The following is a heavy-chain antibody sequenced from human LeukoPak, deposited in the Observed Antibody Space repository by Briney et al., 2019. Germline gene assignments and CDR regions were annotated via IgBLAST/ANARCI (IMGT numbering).Heavy chain of an antibody. J-gene: IGHJ4*02. CDR1: GFTFSHYH. CDR2: ISGSGGST. CDR3: AKDRTKPEY. D-gene: IGHD1-1*01. Sequence: GGSLRLSCVASGFTFSHYHMSWVRQAPGKGLEWVSAISGSGGSTYYADSVKGRFTISRDNSKNTLYLQMNSLRAEDTAVYYCAKDRTKPEYWGQGTLVTVSS. V-gene: IGHV3-23*01.